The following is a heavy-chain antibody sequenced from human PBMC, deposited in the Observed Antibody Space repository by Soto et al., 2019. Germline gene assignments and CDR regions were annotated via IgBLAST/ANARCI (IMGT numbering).Heavy chain of an antibody. CDR1: GGSMSSSGYY. J-gene: IGHJ6*02. Sequence: SETLSLTCTVSGGSMSSSGYYWSWIRRHPGKGLEWIGCIYYSGPTYYSPSLKSRAVISVDTSKYQFSLTLSSVTAADTAVYYCARDSREESTHYYYGLDVWGQGTTVTVSS. CDR2: IYYSGPT. CDR3: ARDSREESTHYYYGLDV. V-gene: IGHV4-31*03.